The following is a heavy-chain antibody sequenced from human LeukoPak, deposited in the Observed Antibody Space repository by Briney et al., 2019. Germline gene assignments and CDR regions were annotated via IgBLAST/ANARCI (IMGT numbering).Heavy chain of an antibody. V-gene: IGHV1-46*01. D-gene: IGHD1-26*01. J-gene: IGHJ4*02. Sequence: ASVKVSCKASGYNFISYYMHWVRQAPGQGLEWMGIINPSGGSTSYAQKFQARVTITTDESTSTAYMELSSLRSDDTAVYYCARGFRASGSYYLDYWGQGTLVTVSS. CDR1: GYNFISYY. CDR2: INPSGGST. CDR3: ARGFRASGSYYLDY.